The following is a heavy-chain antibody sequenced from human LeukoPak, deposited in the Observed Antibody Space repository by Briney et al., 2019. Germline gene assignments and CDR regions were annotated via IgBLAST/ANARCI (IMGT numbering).Heavy chain of an antibody. CDR3: ARGREGVVAATLVFDY. CDR2: IWYDGSNK. D-gene: IGHD2-15*01. Sequence: PGRSLRLSCAASGFTFSSYGMHWVRQAPGKGLERVAVIWYDGSNKYYADSVKGRFTISRDNSKNTLYLQMNSLRAEDTAVYYCARGREGVVAATLVFDYWGQGTLVTVSS. V-gene: IGHV3-33*01. CDR1: GFTFSSYG. J-gene: IGHJ4*02.